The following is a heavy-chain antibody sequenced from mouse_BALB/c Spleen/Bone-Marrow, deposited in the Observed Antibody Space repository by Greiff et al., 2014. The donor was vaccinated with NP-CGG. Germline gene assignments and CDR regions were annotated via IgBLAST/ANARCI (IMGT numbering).Heavy chain of an antibody. V-gene: IGHV2-9*02. CDR2: IWAGGST. CDR3: ARYYGSSDSWFAY. D-gene: IGHD1-1*01. CDR1: GFSLSNYG. J-gene: IGHJ3*01. Sequence: QVQLKESGPGLGAPSQSLSITCTVSGFSLSNYGVHWVRPPPGKGLGWLGVIWAGGSTNYNSALMSRLSINKDNSKSQVFLKMNSLQPDDTAMYYCARYYGSSDSWFAYWGQGTLVTVSA.